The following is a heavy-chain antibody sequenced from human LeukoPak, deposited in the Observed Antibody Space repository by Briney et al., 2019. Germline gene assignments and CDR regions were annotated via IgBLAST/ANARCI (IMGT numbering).Heavy chain of an antibody. CDR1: GGTFSSYA. CDR3: ARDQDCSSTSCYERIFDY. D-gene: IGHD2-2*01. Sequence: ASVKVSCKASGGTFSSYAISWVRQAPGQGLEWMGIINPSGGSTSYAQKFQGRVTMTRDMSTSTVYMELSSLRSEDTAVYYCARDQDCSSTSCYERIFDYWGQGTLVTVSS. J-gene: IGHJ4*02. V-gene: IGHV1-46*01. CDR2: INPSGGST.